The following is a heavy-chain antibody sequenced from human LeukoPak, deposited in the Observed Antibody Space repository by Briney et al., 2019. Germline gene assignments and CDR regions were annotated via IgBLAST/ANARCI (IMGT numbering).Heavy chain of an antibody. J-gene: IGHJ4*02. CDR2: ISYDGSNK. CDR3: AREWYYDSSGPFDY. CDR1: GFTFSSYA. Sequence: GGSLRLSCAASGFTFSSYAMHWVRQAPGKGLEWVAVISYDGSNKYYADSVKGRFTISRDNSKNTLYLQMNSLRAEDTAVYYCAREWYYDSSGPFDYWGQGTLVTVSS. V-gene: IGHV3-30-3*01. D-gene: IGHD3-22*01.